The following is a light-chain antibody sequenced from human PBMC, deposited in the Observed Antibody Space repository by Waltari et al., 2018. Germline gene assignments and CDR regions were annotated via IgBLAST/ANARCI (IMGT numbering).Light chain of an antibody. V-gene: IGLV1-51*02. Sequence: QSVLTQPPSVSAAPGQKVPIPCPGSSPNICTHFVAWYQQLPGTAPKLLIYDNDRRPSGIPDRFSGSKSATSAALGITGLQTGDEADYYCGTWDDSLNAGVFGGGTKLTVL. CDR2: DND. CDR3: GTWDDSLNAGV. CDR1: SPNICTHF. J-gene: IGLJ3*02.